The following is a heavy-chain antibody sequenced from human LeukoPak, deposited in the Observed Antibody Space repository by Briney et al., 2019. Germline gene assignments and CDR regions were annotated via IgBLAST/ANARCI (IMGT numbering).Heavy chain of an antibody. Sequence: RGESLKISCKGSGYSFTSYWIGWVRQMPGKGLEWMGIIYPGDSDTRYSPSFQGQVTISADKSIGTAYLQWSSLKASDTAMYYCARLVGYYDSSGYSPDWFDPWGRGTLVTVSS. CDR1: GYSFTSYW. CDR2: IYPGDSDT. D-gene: IGHD3-22*01. CDR3: ARLVGYYDSSGYSPDWFDP. V-gene: IGHV5-51*01. J-gene: IGHJ5*02.